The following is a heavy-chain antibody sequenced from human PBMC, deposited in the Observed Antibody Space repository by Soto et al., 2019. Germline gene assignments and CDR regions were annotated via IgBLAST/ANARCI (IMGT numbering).Heavy chain of an antibody. CDR1: GGSISSSSYY. D-gene: IGHD3-16*01. CDR2: IYYSGYT. V-gene: IGHV4-39*01. J-gene: IGHJ6*02. Sequence: PSDTLSLTCTVSGGSISSSSYYWCWILHPPGKGLEWIGSIYYSGYTYYNPSLKSRVTISVDTSKNQFSLKLSSVTAADTAVYHCARHNGPLYVGYYYDMDVWGQGTTVTVSS. CDR3: ARHNGPLYVGYYYDMDV.